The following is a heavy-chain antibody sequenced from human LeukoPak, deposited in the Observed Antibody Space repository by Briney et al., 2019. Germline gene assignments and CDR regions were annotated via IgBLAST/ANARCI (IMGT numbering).Heavy chain of an antibody. J-gene: IGHJ4*02. CDR1: GFTFSDYY. V-gene: IGHV3-11*01. CDR2: ISSSGSTI. CDR3: ARVSPLNYFDY. Sequence: GGSLRLSCAASGFTFSDYYMSWIRQAPGKGLEWVSYISSSGSTIYYADSVRGRFTISRDNAKNSLYLQMNSLRAEDTAVYYCARVSPLNYFDYWGQGTLVTASS.